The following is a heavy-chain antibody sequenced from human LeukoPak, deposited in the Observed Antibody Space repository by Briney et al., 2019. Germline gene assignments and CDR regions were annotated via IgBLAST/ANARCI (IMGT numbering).Heavy chain of an antibody. Sequence: ASVKVSCKASGYTFTSYDINWVRQATGQELEWMGWMNPNSGNTGYAQKFQGRVTMTRNTSISTAYMELSSLRSEDTAVYYCARSRAMVRGVTYYYGMDVWGQGTTVTVSS. CDR3: ARSRAMVRGVTYYYGMDV. V-gene: IGHV1-8*01. CDR2: MNPNSGNT. CDR1: GYTFTSYD. J-gene: IGHJ6*02. D-gene: IGHD3-10*01.